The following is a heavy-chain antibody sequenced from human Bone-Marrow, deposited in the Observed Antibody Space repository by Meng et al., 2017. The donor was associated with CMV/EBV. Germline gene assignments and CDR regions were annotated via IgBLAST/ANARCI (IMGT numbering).Heavy chain of an antibody. CDR3: AREENYYGSGSYDYYYYYGMYV. J-gene: IGHJ6*02. Sequence: ASVKVSCKASGYTFTSYYMHWVRQAPGQGLEWMGIINPSGGSTSYAQKFQGRVTMTRDTSTSTVYMELSSLRSEDTAVYYCAREENYYGSGSYDYYYYYGMYVWGQGTTVTVSS. V-gene: IGHV1-46*01. D-gene: IGHD3-10*01. CDR2: INPSGGST. CDR1: GYTFTSYY.